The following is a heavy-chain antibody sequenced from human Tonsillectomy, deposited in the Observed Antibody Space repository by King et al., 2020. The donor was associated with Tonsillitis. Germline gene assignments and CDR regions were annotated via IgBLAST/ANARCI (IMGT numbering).Heavy chain of an antibody. D-gene: IGHD2-15*01. CDR2: IRNKAHSYTT. V-gene: IGHV3-72*01. Sequence: VQLVESGGGLAQPGGSLRLSYAAAGFTFSDHYMDWVRQAPGKGLEWVARIRNKAHSYTTEYAASVKGRFTISRDDSENSLYLQMNSLKIEDTAVYHCAKGYCTGGSCYSGDYWGQGTLVTVSS. CDR3: AKGYCTGGSCYSGDY. J-gene: IGHJ4*02. CDR1: GFTFSDHY.